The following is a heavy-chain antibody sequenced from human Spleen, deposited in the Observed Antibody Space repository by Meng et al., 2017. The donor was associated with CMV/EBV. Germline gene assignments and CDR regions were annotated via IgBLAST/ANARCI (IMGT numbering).Heavy chain of an antibody. CDR1: FSSQA. V-gene: IGHV3-30*04. Sequence: FSSQAMHWVRQAPGKGLEWVAVISYDGSNKYYADSVKGRFTISRDNSKNTLYLQMNSLRAEDTAVYYCARDVRYCSSTSCYRRGFDPWGQGTLVTVSS. CDR2: ISYDGSNK. CDR3: ARDVRYCSSTSCYRRGFDP. J-gene: IGHJ5*02. D-gene: IGHD2-2*01.